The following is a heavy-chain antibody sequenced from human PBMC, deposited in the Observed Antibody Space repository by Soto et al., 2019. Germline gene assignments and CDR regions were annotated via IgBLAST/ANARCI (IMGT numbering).Heavy chain of an antibody. D-gene: IGHD3-3*01. CDR3: ATLTYYDFFCGYYSDDYYYLDF. J-gene: IGHJ6*03. CDR2: IYYSGST. V-gene: IGHV4-39*01. CDR1: GGSISSSSYY. Sequence: SETLSLTCTVSGGSISSSSYYWGWIRQPPGKGLEWIGSIYYSGSTYYNPSLKSRVTISVDTSKNQFSLKLSSVTAADTAVYYCATLTYYDFFCGYYSDDYYYLDFWGKGSTVTVSS.